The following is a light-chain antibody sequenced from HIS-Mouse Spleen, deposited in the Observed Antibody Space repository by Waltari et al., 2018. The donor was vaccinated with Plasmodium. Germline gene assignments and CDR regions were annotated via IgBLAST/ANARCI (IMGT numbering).Light chain of an antibody. CDR2: EGS. V-gene: IGLV2-23*03. CDR3: CSYAGSSTFVV. CDR1: SSDVGSYNL. J-gene: IGLJ2*01. Sequence: PGQSITISCTGTSSDVGSYNLVSWYQQHPGNAPKPMIYEGSKRPSGVSNRFSGSKSGNTASLTISGLQAEDEADYYCCSYAGSSTFVVFGGGTKLTVL.